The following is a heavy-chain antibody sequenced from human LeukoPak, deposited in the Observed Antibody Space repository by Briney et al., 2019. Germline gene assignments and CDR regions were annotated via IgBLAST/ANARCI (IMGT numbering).Heavy chain of an antibody. CDR3: AADSSGYSFDH. D-gene: IGHD3-22*01. V-gene: IGHV3-33*01. CDR1: GFTFSSYG. CDR2: IWYDGSNK. Sequence: GRSLRLSCAASGFTFSSYGMHWVRQAPGKGLEWVAVIWYDGSNKYYADSVKGRFTISRDNSKNTLYLQMNSLRVEDTAVYYCAADSSGYSFDHWGQGTLVTVSS. J-gene: IGHJ4*02.